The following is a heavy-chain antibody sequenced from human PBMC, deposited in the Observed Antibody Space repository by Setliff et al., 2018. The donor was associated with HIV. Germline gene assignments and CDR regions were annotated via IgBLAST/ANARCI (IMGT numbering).Heavy chain of an antibody. V-gene: IGHV3-23*01. CDR2: ISGSADST. CDR3: VKGFPRRYLDSSGYYYFDY. CDR1: GFIFSSYA. D-gene: IGHD3-22*01. Sequence: GESLTISCAASGFIFSSYAMNWVRQAPGKGLEWVSAISGSADSTYYAHSVRGRFTISRDNSKNTLYLQMNSLRAEDTAVYYCVKGFPRRYLDSSGYYYFDYWGLGTLVTVSS. J-gene: IGHJ4*02.